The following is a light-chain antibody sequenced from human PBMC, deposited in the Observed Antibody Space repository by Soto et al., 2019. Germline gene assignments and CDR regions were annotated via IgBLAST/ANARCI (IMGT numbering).Light chain of an antibody. CDR1: QTISSW. V-gene: IGKV1-5*03. CDR3: HHYNSYSEA. Sequence: DIQMAQSPSTLSGSVGDRGTITRRASQTISSWLAWYQQKPGKAPKLLTYKASTLKSGVPLRFSGSGSGTEFTLTISSLKPDDFATYYCHHYNSYSEAFGQGTKVAIK. J-gene: IGKJ1*01. CDR2: KAS.